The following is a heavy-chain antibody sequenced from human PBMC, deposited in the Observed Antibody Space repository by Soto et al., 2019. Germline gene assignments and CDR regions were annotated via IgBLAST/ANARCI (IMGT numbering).Heavy chain of an antibody. CDR2: IYYSGST. D-gene: IGHD2-2*01. CDR3: ARDGCSSTRCYVGAGIWFDP. V-gene: IGHV4-59*01. J-gene: IGHJ5*02. CDR1: GGPISSYY. Sequence: SETLSLTCTVSGGPISSYYWSWLRQPPGKGLEWIGYIYYSGSTNYNPSLKSRVTISVDTSKNQFSLKLSSVTAADTAVYYCARDGCSSTRCYVGAGIWFDPWGQGTLVTVSP.